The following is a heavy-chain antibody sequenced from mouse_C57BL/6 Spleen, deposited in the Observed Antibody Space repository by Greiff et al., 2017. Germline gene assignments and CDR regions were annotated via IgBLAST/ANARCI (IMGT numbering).Heavy chain of an antibody. CDR1: GYTFTSYW. D-gene: IGHD2-4*01. CDR3: ALYYDYDGFDY. V-gene: IGHV1-69*01. Sequence: QVQLQQPGAELVMPGASVKLSCKASGYTFTSYWMHWVKQRPGQGLEWIGEIDPSDSYTNYNQNFKGKSTLTVDKSSSTAYMQLSSLTSEDSAVYYCALYYDYDGFDYWGQGTTLTVSS. J-gene: IGHJ2*01. CDR2: IDPSDSYT.